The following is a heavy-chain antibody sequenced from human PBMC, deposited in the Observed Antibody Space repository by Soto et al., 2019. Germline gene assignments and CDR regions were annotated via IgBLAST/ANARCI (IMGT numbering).Heavy chain of an antibody. CDR1: GGSISSSSYH. V-gene: IGHV4-39*01. D-gene: IGHD4-4*01. J-gene: IGHJ4*02. CDR3: ARHETSYSKLPYYFDY. CDR2: IYYSGST. Sequence: SETLSLTCTVSGGSISSSSYHWGWIRQPPGKGLEWIGSIYYSGSTYYNPSLKSRVTISVDTSKNQFSLKLSSVTAADTAVYYCARHETSYSKLPYYFDYWGQGTLVTVSS.